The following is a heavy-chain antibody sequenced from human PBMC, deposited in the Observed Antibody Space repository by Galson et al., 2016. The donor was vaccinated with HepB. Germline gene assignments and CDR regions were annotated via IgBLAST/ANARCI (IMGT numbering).Heavy chain of an antibody. CDR3: AKLRGSFQH. CDR1: GFTFTNHG. Sequence: LRLSCAVSGFTFTNHGMHWVRQAPGKGLEWVAVISHDGSHKYYAVSVKGRFTISRDNSKNTLYMQMNSLRAEDTAVYYCAKLRGSFQHWGQGTLVTVSS. J-gene: IGHJ1*01. V-gene: IGHV3-30*18. CDR2: ISHDGSHK.